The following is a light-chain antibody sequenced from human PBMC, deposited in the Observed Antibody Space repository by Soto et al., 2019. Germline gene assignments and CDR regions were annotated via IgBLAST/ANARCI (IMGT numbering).Light chain of an antibody. Sequence: QSALTQPASVSGSPGQSITICCTGTSRDVGAYDYVSWYLQYPDKAPQLLIYYVDHRPSGVSSRFSGSKSGNTASLTISGLQAEDEGDYYCCSYADGSIYFFGTGTKLTVL. J-gene: IGLJ1*01. CDR1: SRDVGAYDY. V-gene: IGLV2-14*03. CDR3: CSYADGSIYF. CDR2: YVD.